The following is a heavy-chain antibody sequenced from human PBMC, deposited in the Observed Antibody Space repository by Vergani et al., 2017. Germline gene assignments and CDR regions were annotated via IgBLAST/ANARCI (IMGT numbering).Heavy chain of an antibody. CDR2: IDHTGRP. CDR3: ARVNTETNSHLYYYYYMDV. D-gene: IGHD4-11*01. CDR1: GGSFTSYH. Sequence: QVQLQQWGGGLLKPSETLSLTCVVNGGSFTSYHWTWIRQSPGEGLEWVGDIDHTGRPDYNPSLKSRLTMSVDKSRNQFSLTLNSVTATDTAIYFCARVNTETNSHLYYYYYMDVWGQRTAVTVS. V-gene: IGHV4-34*01. J-gene: IGHJ6*03.